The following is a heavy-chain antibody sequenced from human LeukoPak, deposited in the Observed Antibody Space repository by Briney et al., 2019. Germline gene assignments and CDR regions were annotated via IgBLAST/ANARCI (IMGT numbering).Heavy chain of an antibody. CDR2: ISGSGDST. D-gene: IGHD1-26*01. J-gene: IGHJ3*02. CDR1: GFTFITYA. Sequence: PGGSLRLSCAASGFTFITYAMSWVRQAPGKGLEWVSAISGSGDSTYYADSVKGRFTISRDNSKNTLYLQMNSLRAEDTAVYYCAKAEWELHSGNEAFDIWGQGTMFTVSS. V-gene: IGHV3-23*01. CDR3: AKAEWELHSGNEAFDI.